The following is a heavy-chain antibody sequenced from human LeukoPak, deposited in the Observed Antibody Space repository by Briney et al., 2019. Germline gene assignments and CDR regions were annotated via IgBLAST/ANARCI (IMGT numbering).Heavy chain of an antibody. CDR1: GFTFSSYA. V-gene: IGHV3-23*01. Sequence: PGGSLRLSCAASGFTFSSYAMSWVRQAPGKGLEWVSAISGSGGSTYYADSVKGRFTISRDNSKNTLYLQMNSLRAEDTAVYYCAKEGVVVPAAKAIVTKKWGQGTLVTVSS. CDR2: ISGSGGST. CDR3: AKEGVVVPAAKAIVTKK. D-gene: IGHD2-2*01. J-gene: IGHJ4*02.